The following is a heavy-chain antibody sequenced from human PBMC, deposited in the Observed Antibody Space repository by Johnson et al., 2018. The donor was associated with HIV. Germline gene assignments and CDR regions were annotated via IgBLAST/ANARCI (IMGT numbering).Heavy chain of an antibody. CDR3: ASTRLGAFDI. CDR2: IYSGGST. D-gene: IGHD3-16*01. Sequence: VQLVESGGGLVQPGGSLRLSCSASGFSVSSTYMSWVRQAPGTGLEWVSVIYSGGSTFYADSVKGRFTISRDNSGNTLYLQMDSLRVEDTAVYYCASTRLGAFDIWGQGTMVTVSS. V-gene: IGHV3-66*01. J-gene: IGHJ3*02. CDR1: GFSVSSTY.